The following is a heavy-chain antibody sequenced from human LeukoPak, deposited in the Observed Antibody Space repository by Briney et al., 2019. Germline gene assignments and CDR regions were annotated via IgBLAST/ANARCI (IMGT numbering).Heavy chain of an antibody. D-gene: IGHD3-10*01. Sequence: PGASVKLSCAASGYTFSSYYMHWVRQAPGQGLEWMAIINTSGSSKNYAQKLQGRVTMSRDTSTSPVYMELSSLRSEDTAVYYCARDRGSGSYLAYFDYWGQGTLVTVSS. CDR3: ARDRGSGSYLAYFDY. V-gene: IGHV1-46*01. J-gene: IGHJ4*02. CDR2: INTSGSSK. CDR1: GYTFSSYY.